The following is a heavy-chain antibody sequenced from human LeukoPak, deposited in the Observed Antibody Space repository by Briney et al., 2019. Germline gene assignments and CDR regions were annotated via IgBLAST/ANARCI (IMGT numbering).Heavy chain of an antibody. CDR1: GGSISSSNW. Sequence: KPSGTLSLTCAVSGGSISSSNWWSWARQPPGQGLAWIGEVYHSGSTNYNPSLKSRVTISVDKSKNQFSLKLSSVTAADTAVYYCARGVGELSSLHFVPFDPWGQGTLVTVSS. D-gene: IGHD3-16*02. CDR3: ARGVGELSSLHFVPFDP. CDR2: VYHSGST. V-gene: IGHV4-4*02. J-gene: IGHJ5*02.